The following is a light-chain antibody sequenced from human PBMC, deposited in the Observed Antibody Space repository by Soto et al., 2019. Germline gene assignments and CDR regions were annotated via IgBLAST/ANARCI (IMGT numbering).Light chain of an antibody. CDR2: DAS. Sequence: EIVLTPSPGTLSLSPGERGTLSCRASQTVSSNFLAWYQQKPGQAPRLLIFDASSRATGIPDRFSGSGSGTDFTLTISRLEPEDFAVYYCQQYGNSPITFGQGTRLEIK. CDR1: QTVSSNF. J-gene: IGKJ5*01. CDR3: QQYGNSPIT. V-gene: IGKV3-20*01.